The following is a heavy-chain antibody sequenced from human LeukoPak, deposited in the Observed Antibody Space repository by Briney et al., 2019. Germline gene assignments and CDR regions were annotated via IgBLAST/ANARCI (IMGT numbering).Heavy chain of an antibody. CDR2: IYYSGST. J-gene: IGHJ5*02. D-gene: IGHD3-9*01. Sequence: SETLSLTCMVSGGSISSYYWSWIRQPPGKGLEWIGYIYYSGSTNYNPSLKSRVTISVDTSKNQFSLKLSSVTAADTAVYYCAALDILTGYVFDPWGQGTLVTVSS. CDR3: AALDILTGYVFDP. V-gene: IGHV4-59*12. CDR1: GGSISSYY.